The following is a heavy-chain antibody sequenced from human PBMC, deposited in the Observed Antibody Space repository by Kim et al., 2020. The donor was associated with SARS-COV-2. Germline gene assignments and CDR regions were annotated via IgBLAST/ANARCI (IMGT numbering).Heavy chain of an antibody. Sequence: GGSLRLSCAASGFTFSSYAMHWVRQAPGKGLEWVAVISYDGSNKYYADSVKGRFTISRDNSKNTLYLQMNSLRAEDTAVYYCARDYYGSGSYEFDYWGQG. CDR1: GFTFSSYA. D-gene: IGHD3-10*01. CDR3: ARDYYGSGSYEFDY. CDR2: ISYDGSNK. V-gene: IGHV3-30-3*01. J-gene: IGHJ4*02.